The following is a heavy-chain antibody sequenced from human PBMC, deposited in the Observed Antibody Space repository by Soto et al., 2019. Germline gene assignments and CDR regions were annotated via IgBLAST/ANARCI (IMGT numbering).Heavy chain of an antibody. CDR2: IYYSGST. CDR3: ARGRYCANGRRLYFDY. CDR1: GGSISSGGYY. J-gene: IGHJ4*02. Sequence: QVQLQESGPGLVKPSQTLSLTCTVSGGSISSGGYYWSWIRQHPGKGLEWIGYIYYSGSTYYNPSLKSRVTTSVDTPKNRFSLTLSSVTAADTAVYYCARGRYCANGRRLYFDYWGQGTLVTVSS. D-gene: IGHD2-15*01. V-gene: IGHV4-31*03.